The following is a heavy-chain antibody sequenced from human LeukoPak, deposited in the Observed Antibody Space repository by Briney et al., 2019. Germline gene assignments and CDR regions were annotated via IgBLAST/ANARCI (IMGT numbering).Heavy chain of an antibody. CDR2: ISGSSSAI. J-gene: IGHJ4*02. D-gene: IGHD2-21*02. CDR3: AKDRNSAI. V-gene: IGHV3-48*01. CDR1: GFTFSAYN. Sequence: GGSLRLSCAAYGFTFSAYNMIWVRQAPGKGLEWLSYISGSSSAIYYADSVQGRFTISRDNAKNSLSLQMSSLRVEDTAVYYCAKDRNSAIWGQGTLVTVSS.